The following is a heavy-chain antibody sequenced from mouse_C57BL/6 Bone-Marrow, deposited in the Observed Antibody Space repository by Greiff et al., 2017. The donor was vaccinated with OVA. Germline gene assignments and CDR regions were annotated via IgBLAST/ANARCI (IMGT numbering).Heavy chain of an antibody. D-gene: IGHD1-1*01. V-gene: IGHV1-82*01. CDR2: IYPGDGDT. CDR3: ARSGPILYYYGSSFAY. Sequence: QVQLQQSGPELVKPGASVKISCKASGYAFSSSWMNWVKQRPGKGLEWIGRIYPGDGDTNYNGKFKGKATLTADKSSSTAYMQLSSLTSEDSAVYFCARSGPILYYYGSSFAYWGQGTLVTVSA. J-gene: IGHJ3*01. CDR1: GYAFSSSW.